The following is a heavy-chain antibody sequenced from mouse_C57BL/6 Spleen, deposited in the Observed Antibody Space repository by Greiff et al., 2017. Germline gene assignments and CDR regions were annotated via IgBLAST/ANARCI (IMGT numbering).Heavy chain of an antibody. D-gene: IGHD1-1*01. CDR1: GFSLSTSGMG. J-gene: IGHJ4*01. Sequence: QVTLKVSGPGILQPSQTLSLTCSFSGFSLSTSGMGVGWIRQPSGKGLEWLAHIWWDDDKYYNPALKSRLTISKDTSKNQVFLKIANVDTADTATYYCARSHYYGSSHYYAMDYWGQGTSVTVSS. CDR2: IWWDDDK. V-gene: IGHV8-8*01. CDR3: ARSHYYGSSHYYAMDY.